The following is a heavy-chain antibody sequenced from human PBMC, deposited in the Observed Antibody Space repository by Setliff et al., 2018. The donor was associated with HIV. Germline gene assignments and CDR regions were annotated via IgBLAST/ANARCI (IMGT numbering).Heavy chain of an antibody. D-gene: IGHD1-26*01. V-gene: IGHV5-51*01. J-gene: IGHJ5*02. CDR2: IHPGGSDI. CDR3: ARQASYVLDP. Sequence: PGESLKISCKGSGYSFTSYWIGWVRQMPGKGLEWMGIIHPGGSDIRYSPSFQGQVTISADKSISTAYLQWSSLKASDTAMYYCARQASYVLDPWGQGTLVTVSS. CDR1: GYSFTSYW.